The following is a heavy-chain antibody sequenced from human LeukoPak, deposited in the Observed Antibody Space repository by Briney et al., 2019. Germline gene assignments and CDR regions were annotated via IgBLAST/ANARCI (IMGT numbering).Heavy chain of an antibody. Sequence: PGRSLRLSCAASGFTFSSYAMHWVRQAPGKGLEWVAVIPYDGSNKYYADSVKGRFTISRDNSKNTLYLQMNSLRAEDTAVYYCAREWAGYDSNYFDYWGQGTLVTVSS. CDR2: IPYDGSNK. CDR1: GFTFSSYA. CDR3: AREWAGYDSNYFDY. D-gene: IGHD3-22*01. J-gene: IGHJ4*02. V-gene: IGHV3-30-3*01.